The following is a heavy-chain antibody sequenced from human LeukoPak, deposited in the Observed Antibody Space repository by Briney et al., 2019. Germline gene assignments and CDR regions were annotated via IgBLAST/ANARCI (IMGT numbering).Heavy chain of an antibody. Sequence: GGSLRLSCAASGFTFSNAWMSWVRQAPGKGLEWVSYISSSSSYTNYADSVKGRFTISRDNAKNSLYLQMNSLRAEDTAVYYCARALAARRMYYFDYWGQGTLVTVSS. CDR2: ISSSSSYT. J-gene: IGHJ4*02. CDR3: ARALAARRMYYFDY. CDR1: GFTFSNAW. D-gene: IGHD6-6*01. V-gene: IGHV3-11*06.